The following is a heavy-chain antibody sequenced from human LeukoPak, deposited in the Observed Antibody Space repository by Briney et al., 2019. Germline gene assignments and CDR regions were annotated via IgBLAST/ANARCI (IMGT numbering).Heavy chain of an antibody. CDR3: ARDLYYYDSSGYYYFDY. V-gene: IGHV3-21*01. Sequence: GGSLRLSCAASGFTFSSYSTNWVRQAPGKGLEWVSSISSSSSYIYYADSVKGRFTISGDNAKNSLYLQMNSLRAEDTAVYYCARDLYYYDSSGYYYFDYWGQGTLVTVSS. D-gene: IGHD3-22*01. CDR1: GFTFSSYS. J-gene: IGHJ4*02. CDR2: ISSSSSYI.